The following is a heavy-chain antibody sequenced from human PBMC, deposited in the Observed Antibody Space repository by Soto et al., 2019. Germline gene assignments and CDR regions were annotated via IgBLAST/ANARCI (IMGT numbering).Heavy chain of an antibody. V-gene: IGHV1-46*01. J-gene: IGHJ4*02. CDR2: FNPSAGIT. Sequence: ASVKVSCKASGYTFTNYYIHWVRQAPGHGLEWMGLFNPSAGITSYAQNFQGRVTMTRDTSTSTVYMELSSLRSGDTAVYYCARDAGSGQYSFNSWGQGTLVTVSS. CDR3: ARDAGSGQYSFNS. CDR1: GYTFTNYY. D-gene: IGHD6-19*01.